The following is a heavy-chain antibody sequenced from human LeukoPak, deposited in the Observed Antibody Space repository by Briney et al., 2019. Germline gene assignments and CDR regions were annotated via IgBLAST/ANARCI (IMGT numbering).Heavy chain of an antibody. J-gene: IGHJ4*02. D-gene: IGHD5-24*01. CDR1: GFTFSGSA. Sequence: GGSLRLSCAASGFTFSGSAMHWVRQASGKGLEWVGRIRSKANSYATAYAASVKGRFTISRDNSKNTLYLQMNSLRAEDTAVYYCARDDGYNFDYWGQGTLVTVSS. CDR2: IRSKANSYAT. V-gene: IGHV3-73*01. CDR3: ARDDGYNFDY.